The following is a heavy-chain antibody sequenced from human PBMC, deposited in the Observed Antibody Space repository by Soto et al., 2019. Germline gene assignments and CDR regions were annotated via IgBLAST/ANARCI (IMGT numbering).Heavy chain of an antibody. J-gene: IGHJ4*02. V-gene: IGHV3-9*01. Sequence: HPGGSLRLSCAASGFTFDDYAMHWVRQAPGKGLEWVSGISWNSGSIGYADSVKGRFTISRDNAKNSLYLQMNSLRAEDTALYYCAKGSGSYYPYPTDVLDYWGQGTLVTVSS. CDR3: AKGSGSYYPYPTDVLDY. CDR2: ISWNSGSI. D-gene: IGHD3-10*01. CDR1: GFTFDDYA.